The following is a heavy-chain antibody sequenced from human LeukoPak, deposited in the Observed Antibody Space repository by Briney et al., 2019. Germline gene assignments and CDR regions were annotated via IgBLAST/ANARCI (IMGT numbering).Heavy chain of an antibody. CDR2: ISYDGSNK. CDR1: GFTFSSYA. J-gene: IGHJ4*02. CDR3: AREQWLVLRYFDY. Sequence: PGRSLRLSCAASGFTFSSYAMHWVRQAPGKGLEWVAVISYDGSNKYYADSVKGRFTISRDNSKNTLYLQMNSLRAEDTAVYYCAREQWLVLRYFDYWGQGTLVTVSS. V-gene: IGHV3-30-3*01. D-gene: IGHD6-19*01.